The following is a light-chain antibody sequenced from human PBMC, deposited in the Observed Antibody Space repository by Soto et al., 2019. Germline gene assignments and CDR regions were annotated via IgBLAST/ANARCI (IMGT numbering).Light chain of an antibody. V-gene: IGLV2-23*01. CDR3: CSSAGSSTWV. Sequence: QSALTQPASVSGSPGQSITISCTGTSSDVGSYNLVSWYQQHPGKAPKLMIYEGSKRPSGVSNRFSGSKSGNTASLTISGLQAEDEADYYRCSSAGSSTWVFGGGTQLTVL. J-gene: IGLJ3*02. CDR2: EGS. CDR1: SSDVGSYNL.